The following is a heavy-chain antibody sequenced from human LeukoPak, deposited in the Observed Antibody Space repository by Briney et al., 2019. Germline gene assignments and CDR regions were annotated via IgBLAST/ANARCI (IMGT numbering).Heavy chain of an antibody. CDR3: AKGGSPSCYSSSGY. CDR2: ICGSDGSR. D-gene: IGHD2-2*01. V-gene: IGHV3-23*01. CDR1: GFTFSTYA. Sequence: GGSLRLSCAASGFTFSTYAMSWVRQAPGKGLEWVSAICGSDGSRYYADSVKGRFTISRDNSKSTLYLQMNSLRGEDTAVYYCAKGGSPSCYSSSGYWGQGTLVTVSS. J-gene: IGHJ4*02.